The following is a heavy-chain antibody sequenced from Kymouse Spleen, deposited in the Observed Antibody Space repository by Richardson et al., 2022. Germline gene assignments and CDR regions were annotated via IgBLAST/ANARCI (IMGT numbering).Heavy chain of an antibody. CDR1: GGSVSSGSYY. CDR3: ARELTGYPYYYYYGMDV. CDR2: IYYSGST. D-gene: IGHD3-9*01. V-gene: IGHV4-61*01. J-gene: IGHJ6*02. Sequence: QVQLQESGPGLVKPSETLSLTCTVSGGSVSSGSYYWSWIRQPPGKGLEWIGYIYYSGSTNYNPSLKSRVTISVDTSKNQFSLKLSSVTAADTAVYYCARELTGYPYYYYYGMDVWGQGTTVTVSS.